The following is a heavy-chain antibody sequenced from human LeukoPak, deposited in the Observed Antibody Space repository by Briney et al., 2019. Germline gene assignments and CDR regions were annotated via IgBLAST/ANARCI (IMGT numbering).Heavy chain of an antibody. CDR1: GFTFSSYW. D-gene: IGHD3-10*01. Sequence: LPGGSLRLSCAASGFTFSSYWMHWVRQAPGKGLVWVSRINSDGSSTSYADSVKGRFTISRDNAKNSLYLQMNSLRADDTAVYYCARDSRDPFVRSYYYMDVWGKGTTVTVSS. CDR2: INSDGSST. V-gene: IGHV3-74*01. CDR3: ARDSRDPFVRSYYYMDV. J-gene: IGHJ6*03.